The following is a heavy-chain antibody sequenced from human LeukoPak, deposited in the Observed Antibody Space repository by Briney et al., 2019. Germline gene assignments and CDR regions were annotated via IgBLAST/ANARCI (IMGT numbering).Heavy chain of an antibody. CDR2: IYYSGNT. D-gene: IGHD3-10*01. J-gene: IGHJ4*02. Sequence: SETLSLTCAVSGGSISGSSYFWGWIRQPPGKGLEWIGSIYYSGNTYFNPSLKSRVTISVDTSKNQFSLKLSSVTAADTAVYYCARLKEGIDYWGQGTLVTVSS. V-gene: IGHV4-39*01. CDR3: ARLKEGIDY. CDR1: GGSISGSSYF.